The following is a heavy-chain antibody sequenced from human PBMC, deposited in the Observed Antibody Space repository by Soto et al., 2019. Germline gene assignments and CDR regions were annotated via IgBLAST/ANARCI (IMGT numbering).Heavy chain of an antibody. Sequence: ASVKVSCKASGYTFTSYAMHWVRQAPGQRLEWMGWINAGSGNTKYSQKFQGRVTITRDTSASTAYMELSSLRSEDTAVYYCARVGYYDSSGYSRVYWFDPWGQGTLVTVSS. CDR2: INAGSGNT. CDR3: ARVGYYDSSGYSRVYWFDP. J-gene: IGHJ5*02. CDR1: GYTFTSYA. V-gene: IGHV1-3*01. D-gene: IGHD3-22*01.